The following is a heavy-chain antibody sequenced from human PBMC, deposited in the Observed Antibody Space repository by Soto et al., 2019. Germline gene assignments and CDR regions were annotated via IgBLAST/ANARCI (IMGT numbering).Heavy chain of an antibody. D-gene: IGHD3-22*01. CDR3: ARAGDSSDYYNRFDP. J-gene: IGHJ5*02. CDR1: GFTFSSYA. CDR2: ISYDGSRK. V-gene: IGHV3-30-3*01. Sequence: QAGGSLRLSCVASGFTFSSYAMYWIRQAPGKGLDWMAAISYDGSRKHYADSVKGRFTISRDSSKSTMYLQMNSLRAEDTAVYYCARAGDSSDYYNRFDPWGQGTLVTVSS.